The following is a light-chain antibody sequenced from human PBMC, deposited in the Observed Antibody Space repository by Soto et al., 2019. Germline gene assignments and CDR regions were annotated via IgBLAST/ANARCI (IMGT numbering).Light chain of an antibody. V-gene: IGKV3-20*01. Sequence: EIVLTQSPATLSLSPGERATLSFRASLSVSSNLAWYQQKPGQAPRLLIYGASSRATGIPDRFSGSGSGTDFTLTISRLEPEDFAVYYCQQYGSSPPITFGQGTRLEI. CDR2: GAS. CDR3: QQYGSSPPIT. J-gene: IGKJ5*01. CDR1: LSVSSN.